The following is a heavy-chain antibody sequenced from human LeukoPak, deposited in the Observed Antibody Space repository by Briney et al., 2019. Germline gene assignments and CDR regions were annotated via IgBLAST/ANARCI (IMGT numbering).Heavy chain of an antibody. D-gene: IGHD2-2*01. V-gene: IGHV4-61*02. CDR2: IYTSGST. CDR3: AGAKGYCSSTSCYEYYFDY. CDR1: GGSISSGSYY. Sequence: PSETLSLTCTVSGGSISSGSYYWSWIWQPAGKGLEWIGRIYTSGSTNYNPSLKSRVTISVDTSKNQFSLKLSSVTAADTAVYYCAGAKGYCSSTSCYEYYFDYWGQGTLVTVSS. J-gene: IGHJ4*02.